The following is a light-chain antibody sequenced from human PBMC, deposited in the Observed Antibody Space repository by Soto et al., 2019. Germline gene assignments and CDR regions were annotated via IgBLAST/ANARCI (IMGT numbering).Light chain of an antibody. CDR2: GNS. Sequence: QSVLTQPPSVSGAPGQRVTISCTGSSSNIGAGYDVHWYQQLPGTAPKLLIYGNSNRPSGVPDRFSGSKSGTSAARASTGLQAEDESDYYCQSYDSSLSGPNWVFGGGTKLTVL. CDR1: SSNIGAGYD. V-gene: IGLV1-40*01. J-gene: IGLJ3*02. CDR3: QSYDSSLSGPNWV.